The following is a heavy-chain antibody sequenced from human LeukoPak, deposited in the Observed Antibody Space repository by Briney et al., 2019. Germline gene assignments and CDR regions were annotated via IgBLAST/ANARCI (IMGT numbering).Heavy chain of an antibody. J-gene: IGHJ4*02. CDR1: EFTLSHYY. CDR2: ISSSGDTI. Sequence: PGGSLRLSCAASEFTLSHYYMTWIRQAPGKGLEWLSCISSSGDTIYYADSVKGLFTVSRDNAENSLYLQMNSLRAEDTAMYYCARQGSEIDYWGQGTLITVSS. V-gene: IGHV3-11*01. CDR3: ARQGSEIDY.